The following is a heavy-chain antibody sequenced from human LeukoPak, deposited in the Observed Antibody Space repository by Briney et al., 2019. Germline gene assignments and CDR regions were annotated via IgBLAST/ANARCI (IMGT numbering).Heavy chain of an antibody. CDR3: ARGGYNRHYFDY. V-gene: IGHV4-30-2*01. D-gene: IGHD5-24*01. J-gene: IGHJ4*02. Sequence: PSETLSLTCAVSGGSIRSGGYSWSWIRQPPGKGLEWIGYIYHSGSTYYNPSLKSRVTISVDRSKNQFSLKLSSVTAADTAVYYCARGGYNRHYFDYWGQGTLVTVSS. CDR1: GGSIRSGGYS. CDR2: IYHSGST.